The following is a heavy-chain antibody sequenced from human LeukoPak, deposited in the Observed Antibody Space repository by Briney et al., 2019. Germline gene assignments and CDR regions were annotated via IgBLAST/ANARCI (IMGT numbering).Heavy chain of an antibody. CDR2: TYYSGST. Sequence: SETLSLTCTVSGGSISSYYWSWIRQPPGKGLEWIGYTYYSGSTNYNPSLKSRVTISVDTSKNQFSLKLSSVTAADTAVYYCARGDYDFWSCLSYVDVWGKGTTVTVSS. V-gene: IGHV4-59*01. CDR1: GGSISSYY. CDR3: ARGDYDFWSCLSYVDV. D-gene: IGHD3-3*01. J-gene: IGHJ6*03.